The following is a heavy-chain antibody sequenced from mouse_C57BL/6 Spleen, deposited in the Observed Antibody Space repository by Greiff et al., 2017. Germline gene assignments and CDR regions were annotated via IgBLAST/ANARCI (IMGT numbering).Heavy chain of an antibody. D-gene: IGHD2-2*01. CDR2: IYPGDGDT. CDR3: ARIDYGYDHYAMDY. Sequence: VQLQQSGPELVKPGASVKISCKASGYAFSSSWMNWVKQRPGKGLEWIGRIYPGDGDTNYNGKFKGKATLTTDKSSSTAYMQLSSLTSEDSAVYFCARIDYGYDHYAMDYWGQGTSVTVSS. J-gene: IGHJ4*01. CDR1: GYAFSSSW. V-gene: IGHV1-82*01.